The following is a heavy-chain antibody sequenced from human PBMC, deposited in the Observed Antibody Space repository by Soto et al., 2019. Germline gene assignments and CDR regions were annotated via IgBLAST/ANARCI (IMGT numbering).Heavy chain of an antibody. V-gene: IGHV1-3*01. CDR2: INAGNGNT. J-gene: IGHJ3*02. D-gene: IGHD2-2*01. CDR3: AREALLNCSSTSCYHLPDAFDI. Sequence: QVQLVQSGAEVKKPGASVKVSCKASGYTFTSYAMHWVRQAPGQRLEWMGWINAGNGNTKYSQKFQGRVTITRDTSASTAYMELSSLRSEDTAVYYCAREALLNCSSTSCYHLPDAFDIWGQGTMVTVSS. CDR1: GYTFTSYA.